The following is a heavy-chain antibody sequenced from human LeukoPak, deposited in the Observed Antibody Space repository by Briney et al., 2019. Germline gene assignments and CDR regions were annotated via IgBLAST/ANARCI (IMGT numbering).Heavy chain of an antibody. V-gene: IGHV3-21*01. D-gene: IGHD2-2*01. J-gene: IGHJ4*02. Sequence: GGSLRLSCAASGFTFSSYSMNWVSQAPGKRLEWVSSISSSSSYIYDADSVKGRFTISRDNAKNSLYLQMNSLRAEDTAVYYCARGHCSSTSCYLDYFDYWGQGTLVTVSS. CDR2: ISSSSSYI. CDR3: ARGHCSSTSCYLDYFDY. CDR1: GFTFSSYS.